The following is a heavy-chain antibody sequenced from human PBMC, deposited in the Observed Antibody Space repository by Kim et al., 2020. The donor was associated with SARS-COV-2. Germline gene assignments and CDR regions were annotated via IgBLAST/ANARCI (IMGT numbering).Heavy chain of an antibody. Sequence: GGSLRLSCAASGFIFGDYAMHWVRQAPGKGLEWVSGISWNSGSIGYADSVKGRFTISRDNAKNSLYLQMNSLRAEDTALYYCAKEKWELLHAFDYWGQGTLVTVSS. D-gene: IGHD1-26*01. V-gene: IGHV3-9*01. CDR2: ISWNSGSI. J-gene: IGHJ4*02. CDR3: AKEKWELLHAFDY. CDR1: GFIFGDYA.